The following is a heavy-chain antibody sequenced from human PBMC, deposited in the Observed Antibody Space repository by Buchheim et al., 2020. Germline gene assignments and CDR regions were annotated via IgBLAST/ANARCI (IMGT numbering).Heavy chain of an antibody. CDR1: GLTFSSYG. CDR2: IGYNGNSK. J-gene: IGHJ3*02. D-gene: IGHD1-26*01. Sequence: QVQLVESGGGVVQPGRSLRLSCAASGLTFSSYGVHWVRQAPGKGLEWVAFIGYNGNSKYYSDSVKGRFTISRDNSNNTLYLQMNSLRVEDTAMYYCARDWREPLKDCAIDIWGQGT. CDR3: ARDWREPLKDCAIDI. V-gene: IGHV3-33*01.